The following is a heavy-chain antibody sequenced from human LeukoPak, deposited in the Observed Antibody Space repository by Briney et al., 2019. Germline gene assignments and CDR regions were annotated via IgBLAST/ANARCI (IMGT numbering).Heavy chain of an antibody. J-gene: IGHJ4*02. CDR1: GYTFTVYY. D-gene: IGHD4-23*01. CDR2: INPNSGGT. CDR3: ARASPTVVTFDY. V-gene: IGHV1-2*02. Sequence: GASVKVSFTAPGYTFTVYYMHWVRQAPGQGLEWMGWINPNSGGTNYAQKFQGRVTMTRDTSISTAYMELSRLRSDDTAVYYCARASPTVVTFDYWGQGTLGNVSS.